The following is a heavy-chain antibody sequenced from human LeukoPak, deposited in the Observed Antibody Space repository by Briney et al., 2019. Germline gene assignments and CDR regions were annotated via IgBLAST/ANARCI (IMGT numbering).Heavy chain of an antibody. V-gene: IGHV3-21*01. D-gene: IGHD3-22*01. Sequence: PGGSLRLSCAASGFTSSSYSMNWVRQAPGKGLEWVSSISSSSSYIYYADSVKGRFTISRDNAKNSLYLQMNSLRAEDTAVYYCARVPGYYDSSGYPTSDYYGMDVWGQGTTVTVSS. CDR1: GFTSSSYS. CDR3: ARVPGYYDSSGYPTSDYYGMDV. J-gene: IGHJ6*02. CDR2: ISSSSSYI.